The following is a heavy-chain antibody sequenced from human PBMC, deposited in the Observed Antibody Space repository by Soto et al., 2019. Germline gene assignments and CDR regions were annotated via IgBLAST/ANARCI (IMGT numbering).Heavy chain of an antibody. Sequence: QVQLVQSGAEVKNPGASVKVSCKTSGYTFTNYGVGWVRQAPGQGLEWMGWISGSSGNANYAEKVQGRITLTTDTSTSTAYIELRSLRSDDTAVYYCAREMAGLGGEYDYWGQGTLVTVSS. CDR3: AREMAGLGGEYDY. V-gene: IGHV1-18*01. CDR2: ISGSSGNA. D-gene: IGHD3-16*01. J-gene: IGHJ4*02. CDR1: GYTFTNYG.